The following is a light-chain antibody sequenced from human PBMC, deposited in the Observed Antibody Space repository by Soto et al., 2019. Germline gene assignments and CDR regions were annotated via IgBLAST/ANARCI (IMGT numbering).Light chain of an antibody. CDR1: QSVNNY. CDR2: DAS. Sequence: ESVLTHSPATLSLSPGERATLSCRASQSVNNYLAWYQQKSGQAPRLLIYDASNRATGIPARFSGSGSGTDFTLTFSSLEPEDFAVYSCQHRSGFTFGPGTKVDIK. J-gene: IGKJ3*01. CDR3: QHRSGFT. V-gene: IGKV3-11*01.